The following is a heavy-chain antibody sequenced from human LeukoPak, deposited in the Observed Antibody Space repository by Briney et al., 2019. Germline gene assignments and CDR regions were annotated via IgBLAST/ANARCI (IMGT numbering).Heavy chain of an antibody. D-gene: IGHD3-3*01. CDR3: ARQEETYYDFWSGYPTEYNWFDP. V-gene: IGHV4-4*07. J-gene: IGHJ5*02. CDR1: GGSISSYY. Sequence: PSETLSLTCTVSGGSISSYYWSWIRQPAGKGLEWIGRIYTSGSTNYNPSLKSRVTISVDTSKNQFSLKLSSVTAADTAVYYCARQEETYYDFWSGYPTEYNWFDPWGQGTLVTVSS. CDR2: IYTSGST.